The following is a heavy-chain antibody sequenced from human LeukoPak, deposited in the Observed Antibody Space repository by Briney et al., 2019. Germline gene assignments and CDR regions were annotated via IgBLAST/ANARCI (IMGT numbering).Heavy chain of an antibody. D-gene: IGHD2-2*01. CDR1: GGTFSSYA. CDR2: IIPIFGTA. Sequence: ASVKVSCKASGGTFSSYAISWVRQAPGQGLEWMGGIIPIFGTANYAQKFQGRVTITADESTSTAYMELSSLRSEDTAVYYCANPRSQLLSEWFDPWGQGTLVTVSS. J-gene: IGHJ5*02. V-gene: IGHV1-69*13. CDR3: ANPRSQLLSEWFDP.